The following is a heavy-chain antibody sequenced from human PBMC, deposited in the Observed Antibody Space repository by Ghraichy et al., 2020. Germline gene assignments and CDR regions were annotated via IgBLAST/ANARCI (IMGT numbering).Heavy chain of an antibody. Sequence: GGSLRLSCAASGFTVSSNYMSWVRQAPGKGLEWVAVIYSGGSTYYADSVKGRFTISRDNSKDTQYLQMNSLRAEDTAVYYCARDDRGGVCSYWGQGTLVTVSS. CDR2: IYSGGST. D-gene: IGHD2-8*01. J-gene: IGHJ4*02. CDR1: GFTVSSNY. CDR3: ARDDRGGVCSY. V-gene: IGHV3-66*01.